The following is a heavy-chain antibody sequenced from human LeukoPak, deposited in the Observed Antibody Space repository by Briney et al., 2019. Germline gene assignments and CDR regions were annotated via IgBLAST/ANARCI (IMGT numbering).Heavy chain of an antibody. Sequence: GGSLRLSCAASGFTFSSYAMSWVRQAPGKGLEWVSAISGSGGSTYYADSVKGRFAISRDNSKNTLYLQMNSLRAEDTAVYYCAKVGSIYYDSSGYYSDWGQGTLVTVSS. J-gene: IGHJ4*02. V-gene: IGHV3-23*01. D-gene: IGHD3-22*01. CDR1: GFTFSSYA. CDR2: ISGSGGST. CDR3: AKVGSIYYDSSGYYSD.